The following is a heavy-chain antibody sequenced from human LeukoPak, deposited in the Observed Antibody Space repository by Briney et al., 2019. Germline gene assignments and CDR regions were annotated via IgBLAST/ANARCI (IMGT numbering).Heavy chain of an antibody. CDR1: GYTFTSYG. CDR2: ISAYNGNT. D-gene: IGHD3-22*01. Sequence: ASVKVSCKASGYTFTSYGISWVRQAPGQGLEWMGWISAYNGNTNYAQKLQGRVTMTTDTSTSTAYMELRSLRSDDTAVYYCARDTITMIVVVAPSDAFDIWGQGTMVTVSS. V-gene: IGHV1-18*01. J-gene: IGHJ3*02. CDR3: ARDTITMIVVVAPSDAFDI.